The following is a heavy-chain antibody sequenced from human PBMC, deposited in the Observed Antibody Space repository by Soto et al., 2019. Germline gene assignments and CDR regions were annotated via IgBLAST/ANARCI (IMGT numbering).Heavy chain of an antibody. CDR1: GLPFSGYA. Sequence: QGQLMESGGGVVLPGTSLRLSCAASGLPFSGYAMHWVRQAPGTGLEWVASISHTATETFYADSVKGRFTISRDDSKKMVFLQMNNLGPADTAVYPCARVGYGVSLGQGFDPWGQGTLVTVSS. CDR2: ISHTATET. J-gene: IGHJ5*02. D-gene: IGHD3-16*01. CDR3: ARVGYGVSLGQGFDP. V-gene: IGHV3-30-3*01.